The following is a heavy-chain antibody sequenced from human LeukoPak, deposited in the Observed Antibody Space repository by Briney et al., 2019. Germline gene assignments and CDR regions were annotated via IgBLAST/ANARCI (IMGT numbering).Heavy chain of an antibody. CDR2: IYHSGST. CDR3: ARGEVVVVPAAIRFDP. V-gene: IGHV4-38-2*01. J-gene: IGHJ5*02. Sequence: KPSETQSLTCAVSGYSISSGYYWGRIRQPPGKGLEWIGSIYHSGSTYYNPSLKSRVTISVDTSKNQFSLKLSSVTAADTAVYYCARGEVVVVPAAIRFDPWGQGTLVTVSS. D-gene: IGHD2-2*01. CDR1: GYSISSGYY.